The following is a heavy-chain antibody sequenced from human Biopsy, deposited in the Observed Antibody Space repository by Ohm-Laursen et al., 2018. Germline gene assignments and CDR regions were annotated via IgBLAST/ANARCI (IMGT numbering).Heavy chain of an antibody. D-gene: IGHD3-22*01. CDR2: VYYTGST. Sequence: SETLSLTCTVSGDSISSYYWSWIRQPPGKGLAWIGYVYYTGSTDYNSSLQSRVTISVDTSKNHFSLRLRSVTPADTAIYYCARDRGYYSDRTVPGYFDLWGRGTLVTVSS. CDR1: GDSISSYY. CDR3: ARDRGYYSDRTVPGYFDL. J-gene: IGHJ2*01. V-gene: IGHV4-59*01.